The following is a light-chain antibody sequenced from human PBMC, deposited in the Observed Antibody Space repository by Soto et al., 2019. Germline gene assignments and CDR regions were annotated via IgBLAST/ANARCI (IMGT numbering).Light chain of an antibody. Sequence: VLTQSPATLSLSPGERATLSCRASLNVNSYLAWYQQKPGQAPRLVIYDASTRATGIPARFSGSGSGTEFTLTISSLKPDDFATYYCQQYNSYSTFGQGTKVDIK. J-gene: IGKJ1*01. CDR3: QQYNSYST. CDR1: LNVNSY. CDR2: DAS. V-gene: IGKV3-15*01.